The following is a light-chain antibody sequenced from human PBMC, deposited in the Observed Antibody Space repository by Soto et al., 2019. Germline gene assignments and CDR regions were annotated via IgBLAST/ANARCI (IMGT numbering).Light chain of an antibody. CDR1: QRLLHRNGYNY. V-gene: IGKV2-28*01. J-gene: IGKJ3*01. CDR2: LGS. CDR3: MQDLQTPIT. Sequence: DIVMTQSPLSLPVTPGEPASISCRSSQRLLHRNGYNYLDWYLQKQGQSPQLLIYLGSNRASGVPDRFSGSGSGTYFTLKISRVEAEDVGVSYCMQDLQTPITFGPGPQVDI.